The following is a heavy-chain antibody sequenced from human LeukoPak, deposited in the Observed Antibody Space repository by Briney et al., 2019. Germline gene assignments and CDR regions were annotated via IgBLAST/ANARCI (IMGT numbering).Heavy chain of an antibody. V-gene: IGHV3-7*01. CDR3: ARLSAYYYGSYFYYYMDV. Sequence: GSLRLSCEGSGFSFSSYWTTWVRQSPGKGPEWVANIKQDESERYTVDSVKGRFTISRDNAKNSVFLHMNSLRAEDTALYYCARLSAYYYGSYFYYYMDVWGKGTTVTVSS. CDR2: IKQDESER. CDR1: GFSFSSYW. J-gene: IGHJ6*03. D-gene: IGHD3-10*01.